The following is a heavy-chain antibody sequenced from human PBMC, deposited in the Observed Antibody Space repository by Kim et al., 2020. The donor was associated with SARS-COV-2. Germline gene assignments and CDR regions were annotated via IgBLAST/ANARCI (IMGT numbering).Heavy chain of an antibody. CDR3: ARVVAATMFDYYYGMDV. J-gene: IGHJ6*02. CDR1: GDSVSSNSAA. CDR2: TYYRSKWYN. D-gene: IGHD3-10*02. Sequence: SQTLSLTRAISGDSVSSNSAAWNWIRQSPSRGLEWLGRTYYRSKWYNDYAVSVKSRMTINPDTSKNQFSLQLNSVTPEDTAVYYCARVVAATMFDYYYGMDVWGQGTTVTVSS. V-gene: IGHV6-1*01.